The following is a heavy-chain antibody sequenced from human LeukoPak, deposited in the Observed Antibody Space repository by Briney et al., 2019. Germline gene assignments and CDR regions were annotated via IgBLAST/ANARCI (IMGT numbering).Heavy chain of an antibody. J-gene: IGHJ4*02. D-gene: IGHD2-2*01. V-gene: IGHV1-69*05. CDR3: ARGYCSSTSCYPDFDY. CDR2: IIPIFGTA. CDR1: GGTFSSYA. Sequence: SVKVSCKASGGTFSSYAISWVRQAPGQGLEWMGRIIPIFGTANYAQKFQGRVTITTDESTSTAYMELSSLRSEDTAVHYCARGYCSSTSCYPDFDYWGQGTLVTVSS.